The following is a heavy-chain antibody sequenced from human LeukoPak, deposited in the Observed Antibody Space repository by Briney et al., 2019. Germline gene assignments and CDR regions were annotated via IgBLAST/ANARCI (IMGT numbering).Heavy chain of an antibody. J-gene: IGHJ4*02. Sequence: GGSLRLSCAASGFTFSSYEMNWVRQAPGKGLEWVSSISRGGSPIYYADSVKGRFTTSRDNAKKSLFLQTNSLRAEDTAVYYCTRVSWRGEIYWGQGTLVSVSS. CDR1: GFTFSSYE. CDR3: TRVSWRGEIY. V-gene: IGHV3-48*03. D-gene: IGHD3-3*01. CDR2: ISRGGSPI.